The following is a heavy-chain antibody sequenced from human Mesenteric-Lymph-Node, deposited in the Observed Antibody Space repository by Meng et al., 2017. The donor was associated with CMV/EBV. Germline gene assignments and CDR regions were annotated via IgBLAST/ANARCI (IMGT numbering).Heavy chain of an antibody. V-gene: IGHV3-21*01. Sequence: GGSLRLSCAASGFTFSSYSMNWVRQAPGKGLEWVSSISSSSSYIYYADSVKGRFTISRDNAKNSLYLQMNSLRAEDTAVYYCARGSDTYYDFWSGYYTSTDGMDVWGQGTTVTVSS. D-gene: IGHD3-3*01. CDR3: ARGSDTYYDFWSGYYTSTDGMDV. CDR1: GFTFSSYS. CDR2: ISSSSSYI. J-gene: IGHJ6*02.